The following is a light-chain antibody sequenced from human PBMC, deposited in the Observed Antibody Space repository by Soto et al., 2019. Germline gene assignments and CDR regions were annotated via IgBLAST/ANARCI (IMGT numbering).Light chain of an antibody. CDR1: ETISSGS. J-gene: IGKJ2*01. V-gene: IGKV3-20*01. Sequence: EIVLTQSPGTLSLSPGARATLSCRASETISSGSLAWYQQIPGQPPRLLIYGISKRAPGISDRFSGSGSETDFTLTISRLEPEDFAVYYCQQYDTSTYTFGQGTKLEIK. CDR2: GIS. CDR3: QQYDTSTYT.